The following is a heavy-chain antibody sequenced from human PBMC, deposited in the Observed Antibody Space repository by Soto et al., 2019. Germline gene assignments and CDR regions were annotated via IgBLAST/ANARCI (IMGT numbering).Heavy chain of an antibody. CDR2: ISGGGGNI. J-gene: IGHJ4*02. Sequence: EVQLLESGGGLVQPGGSLRLSCAASGFTFSSYAMSWVRQAPGKGLEWVSGISGGGGNIYYADSVKGRFTISRDNSKNTLYLQMNSLRPDDTAVYYCAKGTMIRGAVQFDYWGQGILVTVSS. V-gene: IGHV3-23*01. CDR3: AKGTMIRGAVQFDY. D-gene: IGHD3-10*01. CDR1: GFTFSSYA.